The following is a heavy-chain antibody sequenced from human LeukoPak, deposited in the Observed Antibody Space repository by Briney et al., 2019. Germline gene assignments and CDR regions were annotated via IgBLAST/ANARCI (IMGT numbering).Heavy chain of an antibody. Sequence: ASVKVSCKASGYTFASYDINWVRQATGQGLEWMGWMNPNSGNTGYAQKFQGRVTMTRNTSISTAYMELSSLRSEDTAVYYCARSGRIAVAGRNWFDPWGQGTLVTVSS. J-gene: IGHJ5*02. V-gene: IGHV1-8*01. CDR2: MNPNSGNT. CDR3: ARSGRIAVAGRNWFDP. CDR1: GYTFASYD. D-gene: IGHD6-19*01.